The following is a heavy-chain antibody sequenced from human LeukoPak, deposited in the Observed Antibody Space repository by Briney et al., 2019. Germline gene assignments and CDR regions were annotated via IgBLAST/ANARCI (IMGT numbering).Heavy chain of an antibody. J-gene: IGHJ4*02. CDR2: IRSDGSTT. Sequence: GGSLRLSCAASGLTFSGYWMHWVRQAPGRGLVWVSLIRSDGSTTTYADSVKGRFTISRDNAKNTLYLQMNSLRAEDTAMYYCATDNSYASHYWGQGTLVTVSS. V-gene: IGHV3-74*01. CDR1: GLTFSGYW. CDR3: ATDNSYASHY. D-gene: IGHD5-18*01.